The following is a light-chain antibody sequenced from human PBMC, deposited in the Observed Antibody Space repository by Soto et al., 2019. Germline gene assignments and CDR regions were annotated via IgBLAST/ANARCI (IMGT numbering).Light chain of an antibody. CDR2: DAS. Sequence: DIQMTQSPSTLSASVGDRVTITCRASQRINNWLAWYQQKPGEAPKLLIYDASNLESGVPSRFRGSGSGTEFTLTNSNLRPDDFATYFCQQYNSFWTFGQGT. J-gene: IGKJ1*01. V-gene: IGKV1-5*01. CDR1: QRINNW. CDR3: QQYNSFWT.